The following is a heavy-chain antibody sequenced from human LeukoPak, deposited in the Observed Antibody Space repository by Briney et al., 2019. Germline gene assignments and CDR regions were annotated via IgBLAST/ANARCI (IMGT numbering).Heavy chain of an antibody. CDR3: ARGLDPYWGGDCYSASDYGMDV. D-gene: IGHD2-21*02. J-gene: IGHJ6*02. Sequence: SETLSLTCTVSGGSISSNYWSWIRQPPGKGLEWIGHIYYSGSTKYNPSLKSRVTISVDTSKKQFSLKLSSVTAADTAVYYCARGLDPYWGGDCYSASDYGMDVWGQGTTVTVSS. CDR2: IYYSGST. V-gene: IGHV4-59*08. CDR1: GGSISSNY.